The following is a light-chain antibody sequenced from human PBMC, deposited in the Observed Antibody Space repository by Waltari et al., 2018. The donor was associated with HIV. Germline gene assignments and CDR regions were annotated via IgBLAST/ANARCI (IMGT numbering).Light chain of an antibody. Sequence: DIVLTQSPATLSLSPGERATLSCRTSQTVNSYLAWYQHRPGQAPRLLIYDASTRATGIPARFSGSGSGTHFTLTISSLEPEDFAVYYCHQGTFGPGIKVSVK. J-gene: IGKJ3*01. CDR3: HQGT. CDR2: DAS. CDR1: QTVNSY. V-gene: IGKV3-11*01.